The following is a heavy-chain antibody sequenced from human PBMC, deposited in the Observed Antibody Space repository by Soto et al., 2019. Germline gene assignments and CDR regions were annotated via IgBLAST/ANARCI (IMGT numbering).Heavy chain of an antibody. CDR1: GYTFTSYY. CDR3: ARDLVGGGSSYYYGMDV. Sequence: ASVKVSCKASGYTFTSYYMHWVRQAPGQGLEWMGIINPSGGSTSYAQKFQGRVTMTRDTSTSTVYMELSSLRSEDTAVYYCARDLVGGGSSYYYGMDVWGQGTTVTVS. V-gene: IGHV1-46*01. D-gene: IGHD3-10*01. J-gene: IGHJ6*02. CDR2: INPSGGST.